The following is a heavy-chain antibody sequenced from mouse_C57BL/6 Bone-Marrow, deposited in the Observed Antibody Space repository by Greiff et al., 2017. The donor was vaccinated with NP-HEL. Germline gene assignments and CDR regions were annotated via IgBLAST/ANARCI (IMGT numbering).Heavy chain of an antibody. D-gene: IGHD3-2*02. CDR1: GYTFTSYG. J-gene: IGHJ2*01. V-gene: IGHV1-81*01. CDR2: SYPRSGNT. Sequence: QVQLKESGAELARPGASVKLSCKASGYTFTSYGISWVKQRTGQGLEWIGESYPRSGNTYYNEKFKGKATLTADKSSSKAYMELRSLTSEDSAVYFCAREAGGLYYFDYWGQGTTLTVSS. CDR3: AREAGGLYYFDY.